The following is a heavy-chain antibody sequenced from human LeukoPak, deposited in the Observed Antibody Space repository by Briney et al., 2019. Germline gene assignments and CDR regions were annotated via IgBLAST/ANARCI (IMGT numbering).Heavy chain of an antibody. CDR3: AELGITIIGGV. Sequence: GGSLRPSCAASGFTFSSYEMNWVRQAPGKGLEWVSYISSSGSTIYYADSVKGRFTISRDNAKNSLCLQMNSLRAEDTAVYYCAELGITIIGGVWGKGTTVTISS. D-gene: IGHD3-10*02. CDR1: GFTFSSYE. J-gene: IGHJ6*04. CDR2: ISSSGSTI. V-gene: IGHV3-48*03.